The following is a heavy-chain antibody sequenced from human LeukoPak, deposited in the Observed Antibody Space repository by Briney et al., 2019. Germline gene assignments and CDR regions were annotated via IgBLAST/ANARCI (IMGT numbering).Heavy chain of an antibody. CDR1: GYTFTSYD. Sequence: ASVKVSCKASGYTFTSYDINWVRQATGQGLEWMGWMNPNSGNTGYAQKFQGRVTITRNTSISTAYMELSSLRSDDTAVYYCARVYYGSGSDAFDIWGQGTMVTVSS. D-gene: IGHD3-10*01. CDR2: MNPNSGNT. CDR3: ARVYYGSGSDAFDI. V-gene: IGHV1-8*03. J-gene: IGHJ3*02.